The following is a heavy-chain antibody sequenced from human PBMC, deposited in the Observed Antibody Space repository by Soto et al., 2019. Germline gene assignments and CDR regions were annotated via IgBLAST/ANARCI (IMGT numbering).Heavy chain of an antibody. J-gene: IGHJ3*02. CDR2: IWYDGSNK. Sequence: GGSLRLSCAASGFTFSSYGMHWVRQAPGKGLEWVAVIWYDGSNKYYADSVKGRFTISRDNSKNTLYLQMNSLRAEDTAVYYCARPPYNWNDVGAFDIWGQGTMVTVSS. D-gene: IGHD1-1*01. CDR3: ARPPYNWNDVGAFDI. CDR1: GFTFSSYG. V-gene: IGHV3-33*01.